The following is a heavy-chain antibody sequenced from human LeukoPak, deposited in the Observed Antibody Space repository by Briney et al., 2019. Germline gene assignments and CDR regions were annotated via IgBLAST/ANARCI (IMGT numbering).Heavy chain of an antibody. Sequence: GGSLRLSCAASGFTVSSNYMSWVRQAPGKGLEWVSVSYTGGNTHYADSVKGRFTPSRDNSKNTVYLQMNSLRVEDTAMYYCASISDLLYYFDSWGQGTLVTVSS. CDR3: ASISDLLYYFDS. V-gene: IGHV3-66*01. CDR1: GFTVSSNY. J-gene: IGHJ4*02. CDR2: SYTGGNT.